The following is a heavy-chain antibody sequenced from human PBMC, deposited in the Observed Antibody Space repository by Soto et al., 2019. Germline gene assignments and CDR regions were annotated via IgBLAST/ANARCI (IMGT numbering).Heavy chain of an antibody. Sequence: ASVKVSCKASGYTFTSYGISWVRQAPGQGLEWMGWISAYNGNTNYAQKLQGGVTMTTDTSTSTAYMELRSLRSDDTAVYYCAREDIADRRDNYGMDVWGQGTTVTVSS. CDR3: AREDIADRRDNYGMDV. V-gene: IGHV1-18*04. D-gene: IGHD6-6*01. CDR2: ISAYNGNT. J-gene: IGHJ6*02. CDR1: GYTFTSYG.